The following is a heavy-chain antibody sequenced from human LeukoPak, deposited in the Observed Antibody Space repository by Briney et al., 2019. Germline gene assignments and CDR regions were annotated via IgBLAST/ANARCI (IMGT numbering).Heavy chain of an antibody. J-gene: IGHJ6*02. CDR2: INPSGGST. CDR1: GYTFTSYY. Sequence: ASVKVSCKASGYTFTSYYMHWVRQAPGQGLEWMGIINPSGGSTSYAQKFQGRVTMTRDTSTSTVYMELSSLRSEDTAVYYCARDGGVVVAANRGNYYYYGMDVWGQGTTVTVSS. CDR3: ARDGGVVVAANRGNYYYYGMDV. V-gene: IGHV1-46*01. D-gene: IGHD2-15*01.